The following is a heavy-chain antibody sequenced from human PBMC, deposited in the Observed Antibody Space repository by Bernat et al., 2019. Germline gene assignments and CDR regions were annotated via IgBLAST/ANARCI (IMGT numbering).Heavy chain of an antibody. D-gene: IGHD3-9*01. CDR1: GFTFRSYG. CDR3: ASRTNYDMDY. J-gene: IGHJ4*02. CDR2: IWYDGSNK. V-gene: IGHV3-33*01. Sequence: QVQLVESGGGVVQPGRSLRLSCAASGFTFRSYGMHWVRQAPGKGLEWVAVIWYDGSNKYYADSVKGRFTISRDNSKNTLYLQMNSLRVEYTAVSFCASRTNYDMDYWGQGTLVTVSS.